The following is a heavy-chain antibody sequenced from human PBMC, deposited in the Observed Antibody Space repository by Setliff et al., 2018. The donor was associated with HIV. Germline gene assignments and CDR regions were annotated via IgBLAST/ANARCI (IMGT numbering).Heavy chain of an antibody. CDR1: GYTLTELS. Sequence: WASVKVSCKVSGYTLTELSRHWVQQAPGKGLEWIGSFDPQDDETIYAQNFQGRVTMTEDTSTDTAYMELSSLRSEDTAVYYCARGTAPRPASVLEFLEWLFPNWFDPWGQGTLVTVSS. V-gene: IGHV1-24*01. CDR2: FDPQDDET. CDR3: ARGTAPRPASVLEFLEWLFPNWFDP. D-gene: IGHD3-3*02. J-gene: IGHJ5*02.